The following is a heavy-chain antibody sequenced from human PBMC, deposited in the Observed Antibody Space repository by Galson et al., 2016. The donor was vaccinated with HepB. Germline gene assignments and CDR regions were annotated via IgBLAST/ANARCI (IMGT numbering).Heavy chain of an antibody. J-gene: IGHJ4*02. CDR2: ISSNGDFI. Sequence: SLRLSCAASGISFSTFSMNWVRQAPGQGLEWLSSISSNGDFINYADSVKGRFTISRDNADNSLFLHMSSLRAEDTAVYYCAREHPGIAAAILDYWGQGTLVTVST. V-gene: IGHV3-21*01. D-gene: IGHD6-25*01. CDR1: GISFSTFS. CDR3: AREHPGIAAAILDY.